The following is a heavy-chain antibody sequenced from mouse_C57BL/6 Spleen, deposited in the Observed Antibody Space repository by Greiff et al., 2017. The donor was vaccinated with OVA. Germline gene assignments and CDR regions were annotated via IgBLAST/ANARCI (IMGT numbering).Heavy chain of an antibody. CDR2: ISSGGSYT. CDR3: ARQSRSYRYFDV. D-gene: IGHD1-1*01. Sequence: EVQRVESGGDLVKPGGSLKLSCAASGFTFSSYGMSWVRQTPDKRLEWVATISSGGSYTYYPDSVKGRFTISRDNAKNTLYLQMSSLKSEDTAMDYCARQSRSYRYFDVWGTGTTVTVSS. V-gene: IGHV5-6*01. CDR1: GFTFSSYG. J-gene: IGHJ1*03.